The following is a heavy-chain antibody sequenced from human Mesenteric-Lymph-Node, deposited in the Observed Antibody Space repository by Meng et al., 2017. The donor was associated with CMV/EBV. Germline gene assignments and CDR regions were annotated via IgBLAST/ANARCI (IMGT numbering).Heavy chain of an antibody. CDR2: VHYTGST. CDR3: ARPFPSWQSPRLDPFGA. Sequence: LPRRESGPGQLNPSETLSLPCTVSGDSISSFYYWGWIRQPPGRGLEWIGSVHYTGSTYYSPSLKSRVTVSVDTSKNQFSLRLTSVTAADTAVYYCARPFPSWQSPRLDPFGAWGQGTLVTVSS. V-gene: IGHV4-39*01. J-gene: IGHJ5*02. CDR1: GDSISSFYY. D-gene: IGHD6-19*01.